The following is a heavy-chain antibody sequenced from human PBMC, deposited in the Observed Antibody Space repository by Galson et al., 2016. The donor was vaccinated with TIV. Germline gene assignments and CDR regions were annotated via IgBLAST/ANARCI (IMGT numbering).Heavy chain of an antibody. CDR2: VYPGNSHT. CDR3: ARQDRSAFSNWYFNL. J-gene: IGHJ2*01. CDR1: GYPFSGYY. D-gene: IGHD3-22*01. V-gene: IGHV5-51*01. Sequence: QSGAEVKKTGESLKISCRGSGYPFSGYYIGWVRQVPGKGLEWMGIVYPGNSHTVYSPSFEGQVTISADKSTSTAYLQWSRLKASDTAMYYWARQDRSAFSNWYFNLWGRGTLVTVSS.